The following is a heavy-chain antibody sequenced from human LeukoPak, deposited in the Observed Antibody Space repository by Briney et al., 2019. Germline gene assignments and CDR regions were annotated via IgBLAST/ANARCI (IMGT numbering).Heavy chain of an antibody. V-gene: IGHV1-18*01. CDR2: TSAYNGNT. Sequence: ASVKVSCKASGYTFTSYGISWVRQAPGQGLEWMGWTSAYNGNTNYAQKLQGRVTMTTDTSTSTAYMELRSLRSDDTAVYYCARAGYCSGGSCYGDYWGQGTLVTVSS. CDR1: GYTFTSYG. J-gene: IGHJ4*02. D-gene: IGHD2-15*01. CDR3: ARAGYCSGGSCYGDY.